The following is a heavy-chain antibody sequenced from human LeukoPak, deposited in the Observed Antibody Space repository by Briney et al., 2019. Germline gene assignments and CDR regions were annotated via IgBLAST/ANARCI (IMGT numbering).Heavy chain of an antibody. CDR2: ISYSGST. J-gene: IGHJ3*01. Sequence: PSETLSLTCTVSAGSISSYYWSWIRQPPGKGLEWIGCISYSGSTKYKPSLKRRVTISVDTSKNPFSLTLNSVTAADTAVYSCARPYNRGWYGVFDFWGQGTMVTVSS. CDR1: AGSISSYY. V-gene: IGHV4-59*08. CDR3: ARPYNRGWYGVFDF. D-gene: IGHD6-19*01.